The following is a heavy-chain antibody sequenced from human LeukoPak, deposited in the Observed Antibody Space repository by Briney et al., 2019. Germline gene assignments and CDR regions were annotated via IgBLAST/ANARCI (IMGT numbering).Heavy chain of an antibody. J-gene: IGHJ3*02. Sequence: GASVKVSCKASGGTFSSYAISWVRQAPGQGLEWMGRIIPIFGTANYAQKFQGRVTITTDESTSTAYMELSSLRSEDTAVYYCAKPTNSDFWSGYADAFDIWGQGTMVTVSS. V-gene: IGHV1-69*05. CDR1: GGTFSSYA. CDR2: IIPIFGTA. CDR3: AKPTNSDFWSGYADAFDI. D-gene: IGHD3-3*01.